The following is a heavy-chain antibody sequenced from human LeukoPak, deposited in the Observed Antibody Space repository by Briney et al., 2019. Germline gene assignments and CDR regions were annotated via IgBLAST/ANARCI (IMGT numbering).Heavy chain of an antibody. D-gene: IGHD3-3*01. CDR3: ARHTTYYDFSRGWFDP. CDR1: GGSVSSGSYY. J-gene: IGHJ5*02. V-gene: IGHV4-30-4*08. Sequence: SETLSLTCTVSGGSVSSGSYYWSWIRQPPGKGLEWIGYIYYSGSTYYNPSLKSRVTISVDTSKNQFSLKLSSVAAADTAVYYCARHTTYYDFSRGWFDPWGQGTLVTVSS. CDR2: IYYSGST.